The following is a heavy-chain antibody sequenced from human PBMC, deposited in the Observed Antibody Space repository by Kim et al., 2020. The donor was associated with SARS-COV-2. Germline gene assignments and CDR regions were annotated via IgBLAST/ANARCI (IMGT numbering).Heavy chain of an antibody. J-gene: IGHJ4*02. D-gene: IGHD5-12*01. CDR1: GGTFSSYA. CDR3: ARAEMATIKGPYYFDY. CDR2: IIPILGIA. V-gene: IGHV1-69*04. Sequence: SVKVSCKASGGTFSSYAISWVRQAPGQGLEWMGRIIPILGIANYAQKFQGRVTITADKSTSTAYMELSSLRSEDTAVYYCARAEMATIKGPYYFDYWGQGTLVTVSS.